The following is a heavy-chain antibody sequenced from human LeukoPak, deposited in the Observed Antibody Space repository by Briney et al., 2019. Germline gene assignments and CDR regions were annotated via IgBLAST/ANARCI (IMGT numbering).Heavy chain of an antibody. V-gene: IGHV3-23*01. CDR3: TKVGTAYFPLDF. J-gene: IGHJ4*02. Sequence: AGGSLRLSCAASGFTFSSYGMSWVRQAPGKGLEWVSAISGSGGSTYYADSVKGRFTISRDNSKNTLYLQMNSLRAGDTAVYYCTKVGTAYFPLDFWGQGTLVTVSS. D-gene: IGHD2/OR15-2a*01. CDR2: ISGSGGST. CDR1: GFTFSSYG.